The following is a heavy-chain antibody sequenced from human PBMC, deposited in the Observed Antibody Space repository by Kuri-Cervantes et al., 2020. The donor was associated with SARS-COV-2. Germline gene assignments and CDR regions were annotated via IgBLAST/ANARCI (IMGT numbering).Heavy chain of an antibody. V-gene: IGHV4-59*06. Sequence: SESLSLTCTVSGGSISSYYWSWIRQPPGKGLEWIGYIYYSGSTYYSPSLKSRVTISVDTSKNQFSLKLSSVTAADTAVYYCAGTRSNSWRNWFDPWGQGTLVTVSS. CDR3: AGTRSNSWRNWFDP. CDR1: GGSISSYY. CDR2: IYYSGST. J-gene: IGHJ5*02. D-gene: IGHD1-26*01.